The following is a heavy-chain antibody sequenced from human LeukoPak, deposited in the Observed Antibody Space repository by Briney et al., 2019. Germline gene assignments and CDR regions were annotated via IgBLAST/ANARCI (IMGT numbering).Heavy chain of an antibody. Sequence: PGGSLRLSCAASGFTFDDYGMSWVRQAPGKGLVWVSRMNSDGSSTSYADSVKGRFTISRDNAKNTLYLQMNSLRAEDAAVYYCATVSRSSGRGYFDYWGQGTLVTVSS. CDR3: ATVSRSSGRGYFDY. J-gene: IGHJ4*02. V-gene: IGHV3-74*01. CDR2: MNSDGSST. D-gene: IGHD6-19*01. CDR1: GFTFDDYG.